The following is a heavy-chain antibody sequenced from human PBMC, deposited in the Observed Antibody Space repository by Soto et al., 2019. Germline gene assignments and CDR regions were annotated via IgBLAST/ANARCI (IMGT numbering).Heavy chain of an antibody. D-gene: IGHD6-25*01. CDR1: GGTFTYYG. V-gene: IGHV1-69*01. Sequence: QVQLVQSGAEVKRPGSSVKLSCKASGGTFTYYGISWVRQAPGQGLEWMGGIIPIIGPATYAQKFQGRVTITADQSTSTADMELSSLGSEHTALYYCARDLGTTIAGPTRRETYGWLDPWGQGTLVTVSS. J-gene: IGHJ5*02. CDR3: ARDLGTTIAGPTRRETYGWLDP. CDR2: IIPIIGPA.